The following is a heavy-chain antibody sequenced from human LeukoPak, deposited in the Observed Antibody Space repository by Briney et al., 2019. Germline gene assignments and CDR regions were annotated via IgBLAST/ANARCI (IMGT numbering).Heavy chain of an antibody. CDR2: IYYTGST. J-gene: IGHJ1*01. V-gene: IGHV4-39*01. Sequence: SETLSLTCTVSGGSISSSSYYWSWIRQPPGKGLEWIGSIYYTGSTYYNPSLKSRVTISVDTSKNQFSLKLSSVTAADTAVYYCARGYRPRYSSSVLGYFQHWGQGTLVTVSS. CDR3: ARGYRPRYSSSVLGYFQH. D-gene: IGHD6-6*01. CDR1: GGSISSSSYY.